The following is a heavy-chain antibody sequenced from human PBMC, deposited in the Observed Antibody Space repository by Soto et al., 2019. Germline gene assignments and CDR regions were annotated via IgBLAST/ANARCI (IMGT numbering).Heavy chain of an antibody. CDR1: GFTFSSYA. J-gene: IGHJ4*02. CDR3: ARDRSVSAWYYVDY. V-gene: IGHV3-30-3*01. D-gene: IGHD6-25*01. CDR2: ISDDGSNK. Sequence: PGGSLRLSCAASGFTFSSYAMHWVRQAPGKGLEWVAIISDDGSNKYNADSVKGRFTISRDNSRNTLFLQMNSLRAEDTAVYHCARDRSVSAWYYVDYWGQGTLVTVSS.